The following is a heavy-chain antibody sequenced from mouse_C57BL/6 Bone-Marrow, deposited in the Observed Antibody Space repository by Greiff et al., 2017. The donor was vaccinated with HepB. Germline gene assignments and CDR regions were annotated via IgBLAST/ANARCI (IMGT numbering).Heavy chain of an antibody. CDR1: GFTFSDYG. J-gene: IGHJ2*01. CDR2: ISSGSSTI. D-gene: IGHD2-3*01. V-gene: IGHV5-17*01. CDR3: SRRRSLYDGYYDYFDY. Sequence: EVHLVESGGGLVKPGGSLKLSCAASGFTFSDYGMHWVRQAPEKGLEWVAYISSGSSTIYYADTVKGRFTISRDNAKNTLFLQMTSLRSKDTAMYYCSRRRSLYDGYYDYFDYWGQGTTLTVSS.